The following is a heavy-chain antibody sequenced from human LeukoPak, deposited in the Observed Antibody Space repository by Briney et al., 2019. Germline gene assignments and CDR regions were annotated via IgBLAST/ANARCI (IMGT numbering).Heavy chain of an antibody. D-gene: IGHD5-18*01. CDR3: ARDRDVDTAMVLFDP. Sequence: GGSLRLSCAASGFTFSSYWMHWVRQAPGKGLVWVSRINSDGSSTSYADSVKGRFTISRDNAKNSLYLQMNSLRAEDTAVYYCARDRDVDTAMVLFDPWGQGTLVTVSS. CDR2: INSDGSST. V-gene: IGHV3-74*01. CDR1: GFTFSSYW. J-gene: IGHJ5*02.